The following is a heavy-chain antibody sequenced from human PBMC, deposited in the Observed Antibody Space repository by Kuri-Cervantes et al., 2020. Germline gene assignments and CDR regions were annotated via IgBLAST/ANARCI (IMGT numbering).Heavy chain of an antibody. J-gene: IGHJ4*02. CDR2: MRFDGSKK. CDR1: GFRFEDYG. V-gene: IGHV3-30*02. D-gene: IGHD3-22*01. Sequence: LSLTCAASGFRFEDYGMNWVRQAPGKGLEWVALMRFDGSKKYYGDSVKGRFTISRDNSNNMLYLQLHSLRPDDTAVYYCARVDTMIALGFDYWGQGTLVTVSS. CDR3: ARVDTMIALGFDY.